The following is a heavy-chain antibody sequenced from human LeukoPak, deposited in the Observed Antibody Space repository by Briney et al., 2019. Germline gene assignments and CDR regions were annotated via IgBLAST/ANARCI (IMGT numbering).Heavy chain of an antibody. V-gene: IGHV1-69*01. Sequence: SVKVSCKASGGTFSSYAISWVRQAPGQGLEWMGGIIPIFGTAYYAQKFQGRVTITADESTSTAYMELSSLRSEDTAVYYCARGPRSSGWIEDPWGQGTLVTVSS. J-gene: IGHJ5*02. CDR3: ARGPRSSGWIEDP. D-gene: IGHD6-19*01. CDR2: IIPIFGTA. CDR1: GGTFSSYA.